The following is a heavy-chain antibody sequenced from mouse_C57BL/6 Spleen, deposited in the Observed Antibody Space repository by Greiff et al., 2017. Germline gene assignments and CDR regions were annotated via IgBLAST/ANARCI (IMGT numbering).Heavy chain of an antibody. V-gene: IGHV5-16*01. CDR3: AREYDYGYYYAMDY. D-gene: IGHD2-4*01. J-gene: IGHJ4*01. CDR2: INYDGSST. Sequence: EVKLMESEGGLVQPGSSMKLSCTASGFTFSDYYMAWVRQVPEKGLEWVANINYDGSSTYYLDSLKSRFIISRDNAKNILYLQMSSLKSEDTATYYCAREYDYGYYYAMDYWGQGTSVTVSS. CDR1: GFTFSDYY.